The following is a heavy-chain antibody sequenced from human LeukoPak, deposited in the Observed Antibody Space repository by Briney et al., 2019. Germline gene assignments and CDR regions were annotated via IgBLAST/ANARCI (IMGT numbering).Heavy chain of an antibody. J-gene: IGHJ6*03. D-gene: IGHD3-3*01. CDR2: INPNTGGT. CDR1: GYTFTDYY. V-gene: IGHV1-2*02. CDR3: ARDTARITIFGVAKYMDV. Sequence: ASVKVSCKASGYTFTDYYMHWVRQAPGQGLEWMGWINPNTGGTKYAQRFQGRVTMTRDTSFSIAYMELSRLRSDDTAVYYCARDTARITIFGVAKYMDVWGQGTTVTVSS.